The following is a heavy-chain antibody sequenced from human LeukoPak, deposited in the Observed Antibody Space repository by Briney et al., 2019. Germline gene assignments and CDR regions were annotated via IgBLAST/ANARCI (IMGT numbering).Heavy chain of an antibody. J-gene: IGHJ4*02. Sequence: SETLSLTCTVSSGSISPLYWGWIRQPPGKGLEFIGYIYDSGAANYNPSLKSRVSLSVDTSENQFSLKLSSVTAADTAVYYCARGGVAAKYYFDFWGQGTLVTVSS. CDR1: SGSISPLY. CDR3: ARGGVAAKYYFDF. CDR2: IYDSGAA. V-gene: IGHV4-59*11. D-gene: IGHD3-10*01.